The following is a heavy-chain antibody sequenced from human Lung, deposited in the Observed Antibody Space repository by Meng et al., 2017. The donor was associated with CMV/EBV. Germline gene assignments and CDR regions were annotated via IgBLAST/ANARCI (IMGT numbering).Heavy chain of an antibody. V-gene: IGHV3-74*01. CDR2: IDNNGRST. CDR1: GFTLRSYW. CDR3: ARGVGESLGWEMGY. Sequence: EVQLVESGGGLLQPGGSLRLSCAVSGFTLRSYWMHWVRLAPGKGLEWVSRIDNNGRSTSYADSVKGRFTISRDTAKNTLYLQMNSLRVEDTAVYYCARGVGESLGWEMGYWGQGTLVTVSS. J-gene: IGHJ4*02. D-gene: IGHD1-26*01.